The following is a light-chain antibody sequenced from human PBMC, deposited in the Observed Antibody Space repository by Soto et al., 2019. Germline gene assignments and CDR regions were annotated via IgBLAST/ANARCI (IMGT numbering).Light chain of an antibody. Sequence: DIHLTQSPSCLCASLGARVTITSRPSQAVPNNMAWYQQKPGKPPKLLIYEESTLHSGVPSRFSGRKSGTQFTLTIDSLQPEDFATYYCQQVKTYPRTFGGGTKVDIK. CDR2: EES. CDR1: QAVPNN. J-gene: IGKJ4*01. CDR3: QQVKTYPRT. V-gene: IGKV1-9*01.